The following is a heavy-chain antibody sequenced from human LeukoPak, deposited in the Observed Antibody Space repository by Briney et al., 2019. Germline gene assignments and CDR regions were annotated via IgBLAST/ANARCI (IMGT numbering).Heavy chain of an antibody. Sequence: SETLSLTCTVSGGSISSGSYYWSWIRQPAGKGLEWIGRIYTSGSTNYNPPLKSRVTISVDTSKNQFSLKLSSVTAADTAVYYCARAERYCSSTSFYTRNYYYYYYMDVWGKGTTVTVSS. V-gene: IGHV4-61*02. CDR2: IYTSGST. D-gene: IGHD2-2*02. CDR1: GGSISSGSYY. CDR3: ARAERYCSSTSFYTRNYYYYYYMDV. J-gene: IGHJ6*03.